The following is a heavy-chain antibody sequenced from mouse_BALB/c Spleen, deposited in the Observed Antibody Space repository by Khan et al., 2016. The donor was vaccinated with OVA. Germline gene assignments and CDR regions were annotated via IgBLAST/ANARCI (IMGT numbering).Heavy chain of an antibody. Sequence: QLEESGGGLVQPGGSRKLSCAASGFTFSSYGMHWVRQAPEKGLEWVAYISGDSSTIYYTDTVKGRFTISRDNPKNTLSLQMTSLMSEDTAMYYCATSYYYGYYFDYWGPGTTLTVSS. CDR3: ATSYYYGYYFDY. V-gene: IGHV5-17*02. J-gene: IGHJ2*01. D-gene: IGHD1-1*01. CDR2: ISGDSSTI. CDR1: GFTFSSYG.